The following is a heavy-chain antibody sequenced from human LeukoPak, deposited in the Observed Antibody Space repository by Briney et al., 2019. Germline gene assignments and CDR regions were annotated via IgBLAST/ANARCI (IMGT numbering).Heavy chain of an antibody. CDR2: IKQDGSEK. D-gene: IGHD6-13*01. CDR3: ARGKPIAAAPH. J-gene: IGHJ1*01. CDR1: GFTFSSYW. Sequence: GGSLRLSCAASGFTFSSYWMSWVRQAPGKGQEWVANIKQDGSEKYYVDSVKGRFTISRDNAKNSLYLQMNSLRAEDTAVYYCARGKPIAAAPHWGQGTLVTVSS. V-gene: IGHV3-7*01.